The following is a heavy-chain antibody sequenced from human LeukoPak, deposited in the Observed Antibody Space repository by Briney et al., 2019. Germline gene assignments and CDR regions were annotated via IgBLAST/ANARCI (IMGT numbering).Heavy chain of an antibody. CDR3: ARGDDSSSWYGPQNYYYYYMDV. CDR2: ISGSGGST. Sequence: GGSLRLSCAASGFTFSSYAMSWVRQAPGKGLEWVSAISGSGGSTYYADSVKGRFTISRDNSKNTLYLQMNSLRAEDTAVYYCARGDDSSSWYGPQNYYYYYMDVWGKGTTVTVSS. J-gene: IGHJ6*03. V-gene: IGHV3-23*01. CDR1: GFTFSSYA. D-gene: IGHD6-13*01.